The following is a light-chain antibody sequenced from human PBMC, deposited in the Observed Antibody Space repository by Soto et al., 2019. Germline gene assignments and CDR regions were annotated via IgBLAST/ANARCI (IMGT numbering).Light chain of an antibody. CDR2: AAS. CDR1: QGIGKD. CDR3: LQNYNHPWT. Sequence: ALQLTQSPSSLSASVGDRVTITCRASQGIGKDLGWYQQKPGKAPKLLIYAASSVQSGVPSRFSGSRSGPDFTLTISSLQPDDFATYFCLQNYNHPWTFGQGTKVEI. V-gene: IGKV1-6*02. J-gene: IGKJ1*01.